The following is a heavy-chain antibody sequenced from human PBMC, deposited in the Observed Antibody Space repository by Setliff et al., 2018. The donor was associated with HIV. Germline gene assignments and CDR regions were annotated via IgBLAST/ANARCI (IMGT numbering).Heavy chain of an antibody. J-gene: IGHJ2*01. CDR3: ANSVTDASYWYFIH. Sequence: GASVKVSCKASGFIFTNYGIHWVRQAPGHSLEWMGFINSGTGNTIYSQKFQGRVTFSRDTSASTAYMELSSLRSEDTAVYYCANSVTDASYWYFIHWGRGSPVTVS. V-gene: IGHV1-3*01. CDR2: INSGTGNT. D-gene: IGHD4-17*01. CDR1: GFIFTNYG.